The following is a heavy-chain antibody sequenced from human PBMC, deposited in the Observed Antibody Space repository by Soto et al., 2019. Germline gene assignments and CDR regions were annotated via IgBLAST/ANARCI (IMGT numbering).Heavy chain of an antibody. CDR2: IGTAGDT. D-gene: IGHD5-18*01. V-gene: IGHV3-13*01. J-gene: IGHJ6*02. CDR1: GFTFSSYD. CDR3: ARAAGYSYGSYYYYYGMDV. Sequence: EVQLVESGGGLVQPGGSLRLSCAASGFTFSSYDMHWVRQATGKGLEWVSVIGTAGDTYYPGSVKGRFTISRENAKNSFYLQMNSLRAEDTAVYYCARAAGYSYGSYYYYYGMDVWGQGTKVTVSS.